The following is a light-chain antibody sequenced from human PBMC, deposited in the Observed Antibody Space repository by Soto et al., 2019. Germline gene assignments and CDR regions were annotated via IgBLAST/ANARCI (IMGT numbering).Light chain of an antibody. CDR2: DVS. CDR3: GGWDDSLSGPV. V-gene: IGLV2-14*01. Sequence: QSVLTQPASVSGSPGQSITISCTGTSSDVGGYNYVSWYQQHPGKAPKLMIYDVSNRPSGVSNRFSGSKSGNTASLTISGLQAEDEADYYCGGWDDSLSGPVFGGGTKLTVL. CDR1: SSDVGGYNY. J-gene: IGLJ2*01.